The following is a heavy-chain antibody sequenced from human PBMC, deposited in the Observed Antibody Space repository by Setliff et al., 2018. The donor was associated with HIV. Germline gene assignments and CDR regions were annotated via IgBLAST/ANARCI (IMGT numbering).Heavy chain of an antibody. CDR2: INTHNGNT. Sequence: GASVKVSCKASGYTFTSYYMHWVRQAPGQGLEWMGWINTHNGNTHYAQRFQGRVTMTRDTSTTTAYMELRSLRSYDTAVYYCARPSVRMARNWYDFGYWGQGTLVTVSS. CDR1: GYTFTSYY. CDR3: ARPSVRMARNWYDFGY. V-gene: IGHV1-18*04. D-gene: IGHD1-1*01. J-gene: IGHJ4*02.